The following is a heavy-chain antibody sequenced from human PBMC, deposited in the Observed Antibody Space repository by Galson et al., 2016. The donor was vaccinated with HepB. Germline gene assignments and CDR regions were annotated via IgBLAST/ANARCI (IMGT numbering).Heavy chain of an antibody. CDR2: LYSGGST. D-gene: IGHD6-19*01. V-gene: IGHV3-53*01. CDR1: GFSVSSND. J-gene: IGHJ5*02. CDR3: AKDHGNRWLNNWFDP. Sequence: SLRLSCAASGFSVSSNDMSWVRQAPGKGLEWVSVLYSGGSTYYAVSVKGRFTISRDNSKNTLYLQMNSLRDEDTAVYYCAKDHGNRWLNNWFDPWGQGTLVTVSS.